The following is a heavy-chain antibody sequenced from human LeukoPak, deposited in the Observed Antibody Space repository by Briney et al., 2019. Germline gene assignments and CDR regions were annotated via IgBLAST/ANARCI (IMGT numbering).Heavy chain of an antibody. Sequence: GRSLRLSCAASGFTFSSYAMSWVRQAPGKGLEWVSGISGSGNTHYTDSVKGRFTISRDNSKSTLDLQMNSLRVEDTALYYCAKDIYSAYDLARAFDFWGQGTLVTVST. D-gene: IGHD5-12*01. CDR1: GFTFSSYA. CDR2: ISGSGNT. J-gene: IGHJ4*01. V-gene: IGHV3-23*01. CDR3: AKDIYSAYDLARAFDF.